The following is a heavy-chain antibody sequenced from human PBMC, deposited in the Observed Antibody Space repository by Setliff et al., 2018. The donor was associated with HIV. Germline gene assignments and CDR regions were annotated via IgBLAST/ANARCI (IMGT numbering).Heavy chain of an antibody. CDR2: IMYNEGN. CDR1: GGSISSHY. Sequence: SETLSLTCSVSGGSISSHYWGWIRQPPGRGLEWIGYIMYNEGNNFNPSLKSRVTISVDTSKNELSLRLSSVTAADSAVYYCARVGHTRGYSGYDVYYYYMDVWGEGTTVTVS. D-gene: IGHD5-12*01. V-gene: IGHV4-59*11. J-gene: IGHJ6*03. CDR3: ARVGHTRGYSGYDVYYYYMDV.